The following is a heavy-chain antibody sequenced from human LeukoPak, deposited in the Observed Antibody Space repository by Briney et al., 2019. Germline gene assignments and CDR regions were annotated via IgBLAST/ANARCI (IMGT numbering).Heavy chain of an antibody. Sequence: PGGSLRLSCAASGFTFSSYGMHWVRQAPGKGLEWMAVISYDGSNKYYADSVKGRFTISRDNSKNTLYLQMNSLRAEDTAVYYCAKGRGNYWGQGTLVTVSS. V-gene: IGHV3-30*18. CDR3: AKGRGNY. D-gene: IGHD3-16*01. J-gene: IGHJ4*02. CDR2: ISYDGSNK. CDR1: GFTFSSYG.